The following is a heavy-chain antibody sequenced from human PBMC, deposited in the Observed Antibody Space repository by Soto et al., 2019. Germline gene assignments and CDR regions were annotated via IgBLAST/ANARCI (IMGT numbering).Heavy chain of an antibody. CDR1: GFTFSTYW. V-gene: IGHV3-7*01. Sequence: EVQLVESGGGLVQPGGSLRLSCAVSGFTFSTYWMNWVRQAPGKGLEWVANIKQDGSEKWYVDSVKGRFAISRDNAKNSLYLQMNSLRAEDTAVYYCARDYFDYWGQGTLVTVSS. CDR2: IKQDGSEK. CDR3: ARDYFDY. J-gene: IGHJ4*02.